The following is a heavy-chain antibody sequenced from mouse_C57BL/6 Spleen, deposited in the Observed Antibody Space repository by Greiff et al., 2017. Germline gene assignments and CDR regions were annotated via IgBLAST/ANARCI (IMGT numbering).Heavy chain of an antibody. CDR2: IYPGDGDT. J-gene: IGHJ1*03. V-gene: IGHV1-82*01. CDR1: GYAFSSSW. D-gene: IGHD1-1*01. Sequence: VQLQQSGPELVKPGASVKISCKASGYAFSSSWMNWVKQRPGKGLEWIGRIYPGDGDTNYNGKFKGKATLTADKSASTAYMQVSSLTSEDSAVYFCARAGYGSSYGYCDVWGTGTTVTVSS. CDR3: ARAGYGSSYGYCDV.